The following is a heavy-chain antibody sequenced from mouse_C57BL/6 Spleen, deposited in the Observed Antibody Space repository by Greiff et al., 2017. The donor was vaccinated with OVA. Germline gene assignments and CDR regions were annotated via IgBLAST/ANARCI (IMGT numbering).Heavy chain of an antibody. Sequence: ESGPGLVKPSQSLSLTCSVTGYSITSGYYWNWIRQFPGNKLEWMGYISYDGSNNYNPSLKNRISITRDTSKNQFFLKLNSVTTEDTATYYCARGDYDYGYFDVWGTGTTVTVSS. V-gene: IGHV3-6*01. J-gene: IGHJ1*03. D-gene: IGHD2-4*01. CDR2: ISYDGSN. CDR3: ARGDYDYGYFDV. CDR1: GYSITSGYY.